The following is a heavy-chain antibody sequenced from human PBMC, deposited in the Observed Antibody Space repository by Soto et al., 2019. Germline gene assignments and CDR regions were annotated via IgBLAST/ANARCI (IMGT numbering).Heavy chain of an antibody. CDR2: ISAYNGNT. D-gene: IGHD5-12*01. CDR3: SRDTGYDYVIGYYYYCMDV. V-gene: IGHV1-18*01. CDR1: GYTFTSYG. J-gene: IGHJ6*02. Sequence: QVQLVQSRAEVKKPGASVKVSCKASGYTFTSYGFNWVRQAPGQGLERMGWISAYNGNTHNAQKHQGRATMSTDTSTNTAYMELKSQRSDDTAVYYCSRDTGYDYVIGYYYYCMDVWGQGTTVSVSS.